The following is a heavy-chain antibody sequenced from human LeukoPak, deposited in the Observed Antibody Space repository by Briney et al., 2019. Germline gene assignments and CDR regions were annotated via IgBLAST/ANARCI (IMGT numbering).Heavy chain of an antibody. CDR2: INHSGST. CDR1: GGSFSGYY. CDR3: ARTEQQLVPWFDP. V-gene: IGHV4-34*01. J-gene: IGHJ5*02. D-gene: IGHD6-13*01. Sequence: SETLSLTCAVYGGSFSGYYWSWIRQPPGKGLEWMGEINHSGSTNYNPSLKSRVTISVATSKNQFSLKLSSVTAADTAVYYCARTEQQLVPWFDPWGQGTLVTVSS.